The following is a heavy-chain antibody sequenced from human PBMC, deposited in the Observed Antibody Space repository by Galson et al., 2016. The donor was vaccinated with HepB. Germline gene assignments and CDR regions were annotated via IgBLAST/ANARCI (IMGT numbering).Heavy chain of an antibody. CDR3: ARGVGSSLFAF. D-gene: IGHD6-13*01. J-gene: IGHJ5*01. Sequence: SLRLSCADSGLTFSSENMVWVRQAPGRGLEWVSHISSTSSQQFYADSVKGRFTISRDNAKNSLYLQMNGLRDDDTAVYYCARGVGSSLFAFWGQGTLVAVSS. V-gene: IGHV3-21*05. CDR2: ISSTSSQQ. CDR1: GLTFSSEN.